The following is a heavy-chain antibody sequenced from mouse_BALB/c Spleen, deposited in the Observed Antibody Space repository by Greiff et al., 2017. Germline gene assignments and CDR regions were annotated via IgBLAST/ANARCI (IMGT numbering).Heavy chain of an antibody. D-gene: IGHD6-1*01. J-gene: IGHJ4*01. CDR1: GFTFSSFG. V-gene: IGHV5-17*02. Sequence: EVKLEESGGGLVQPGGSRKLSCAASGFTFSSFGMHWVRQAPEKGLEWVAYISSGSSTIYYADTVKGRFTISRDNPKNTLFLQMTSLRSEDTAMYYCARLAFMDYWGQGTSVTVSS. CDR2: ISSGSSTI. CDR3: ARLAFMDY.